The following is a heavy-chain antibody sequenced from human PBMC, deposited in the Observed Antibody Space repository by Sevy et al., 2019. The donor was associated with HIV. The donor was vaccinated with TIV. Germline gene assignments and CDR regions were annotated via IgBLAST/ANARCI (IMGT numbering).Heavy chain of an antibody. D-gene: IGHD2-15*01. J-gene: IGHJ4*02. V-gene: IGHV4-61*01. CDR2: IYYSGST. CDR1: GGSVSSGSYY. CDR3: ARSQYCSGGSCYSDFDY. Sequence: SETLSLTCTVSGGSVSSGSYYWSWIRQPPGEGLEWIGYIYYSGSTNYNPSLKSRVTISVDTSKNQFSLKLSSVTAADTAVYYCARSQYCSGGSCYSDFDYWGQGTLVTVSS.